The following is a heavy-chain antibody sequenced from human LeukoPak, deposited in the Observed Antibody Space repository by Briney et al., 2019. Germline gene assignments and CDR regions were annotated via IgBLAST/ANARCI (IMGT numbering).Heavy chain of an antibody. CDR2: IFPGDSDT. V-gene: IGHV5-51*01. CDR3: ARRLVATGLDY. J-gene: IGHJ4*02. Sequence: GESLKISCKGSGYTFTSYWIGWVRQMPGKGLEWIGIIFPGDSDTRYSPSFQGQVTISADKSISTAYLQWSSLKASDTAMYYCARRLVATGLDYWGQGTLVTVSS. D-gene: IGHD2-8*02. CDR1: GYTFTSYW.